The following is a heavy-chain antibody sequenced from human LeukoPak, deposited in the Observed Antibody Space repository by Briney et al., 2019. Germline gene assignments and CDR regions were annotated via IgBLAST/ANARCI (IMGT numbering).Heavy chain of an antibody. CDR2: ISAYNGNT. Sequence: ASVKVSCKASGYTFTSYGISWVRQAPGQGLEWMGWISAYNGNTNYAQKLQGRVTMTTDTPTSTAYMELRSLRSDDTAVYYCARDPVLLRPTDEYFQHWGQGTLVTVSS. V-gene: IGHV1-18*01. D-gene: IGHD3-10*01. J-gene: IGHJ1*01. CDR1: GYTFTSYG. CDR3: ARDPVLLRPTDEYFQH.